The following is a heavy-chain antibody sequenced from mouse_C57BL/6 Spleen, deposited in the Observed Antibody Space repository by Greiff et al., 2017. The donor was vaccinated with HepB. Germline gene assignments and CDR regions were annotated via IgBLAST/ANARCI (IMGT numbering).Heavy chain of an antibody. J-gene: IGHJ3*01. CDR1: GYAFSSSW. V-gene: IGHV1-82*01. Sequence: VQLQQSGPELVKPGASVKISCKASGYAFSSSWMNWVKQRPGKGLEWIGRIYPGDGETNYNGKLKGKATLTADKSSSTAYMQLSSLTSEDSAVYFCASRGYYGSSPWFAYWGQGTLVTVSA. CDR2: IYPGDGET. CDR3: ASRGYYGSSPWFAY. D-gene: IGHD1-1*01.